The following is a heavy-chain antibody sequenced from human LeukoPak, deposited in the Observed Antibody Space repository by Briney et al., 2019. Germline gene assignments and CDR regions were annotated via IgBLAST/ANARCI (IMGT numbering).Heavy chain of an antibody. D-gene: IGHD3-22*01. CDR3: ARDHDSNGYYSSMGM. CDR1: GFTFSSYA. V-gene: IGHV3-30*04. Sequence: GGSLRLSCAASGFTFSSYAMHWVRQSPGKGLEWVAVISYGGSDKYYADSVKGRFSISRDNSKNTVYLQMNSLRGDDTAVYYCARDHDSNGYYSSMGMWGQGTMVAVSS. J-gene: IGHJ3*01. CDR2: ISYGGSDK.